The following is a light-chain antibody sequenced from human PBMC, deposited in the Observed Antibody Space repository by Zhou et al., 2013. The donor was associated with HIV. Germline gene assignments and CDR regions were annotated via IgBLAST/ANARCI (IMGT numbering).Light chain of an antibody. CDR2: GAS. Sequence: EIVMTQSPATLSVSPGERATLSCRASQSVNRNLAWYQQKPGQAPRLLIYGASTRATGIPARFSGSGSGTEFTLTISSMQSEDFATYYCQQFNAYPWTFGQGTKVEIK. CDR1: QSVNRN. CDR3: QQFNAYPWT. J-gene: IGKJ1*01. V-gene: IGKV3-15*01.